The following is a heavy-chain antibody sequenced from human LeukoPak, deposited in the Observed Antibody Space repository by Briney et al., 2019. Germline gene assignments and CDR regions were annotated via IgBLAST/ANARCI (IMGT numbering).Heavy chain of an antibody. V-gene: IGHV4-59*01. CDR2: IYYSGST. Sequence: SATLSLTCTVSGGSMSSYYWSWIRQPPGKGLEWIGYIYYSGSTNCNPSLKSRVTISVDTSKNQFSLKLSSVTAADTAVYYCARDNLAAAFDYWGQGTLVTVSS. J-gene: IGHJ4*02. CDR3: ARDNLAAAFDY. D-gene: IGHD6-13*01. CDR1: GGSMSSYY.